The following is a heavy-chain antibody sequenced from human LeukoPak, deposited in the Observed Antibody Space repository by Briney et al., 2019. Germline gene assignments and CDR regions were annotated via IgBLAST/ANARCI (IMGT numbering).Heavy chain of an antibody. CDR3: ARGSLLRYFDWLPIDY. CDR1: GGSISGSSYY. Sequence: SETLSLTCTVSGGSISGSSYYWGWIRQPPGKGLEWIGSIYYSGSTYYNPSLKSRVTISVDTSKNQFSLKLSSVTAADTAVYYCARGSLLRYFDWLPIDYWGQGTLVTVSS. D-gene: IGHD3-9*01. CDR2: IYYSGST. V-gene: IGHV4-39*07. J-gene: IGHJ4*02.